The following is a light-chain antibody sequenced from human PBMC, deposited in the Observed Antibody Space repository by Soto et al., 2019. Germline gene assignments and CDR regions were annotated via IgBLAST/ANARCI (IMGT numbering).Light chain of an antibody. J-gene: IGKJ4*01. CDR1: QSITTW. Sequence: DIQMTQSPSTLSSSVGDRVIITCRASQSITTWLAWYQQKPGKAPKLLIYDASSLESGVPSKFSGGGSGTDFTLTISSLQPEDFATYYCQQVYVYPSTFGGGTKVDIK. CDR2: DAS. V-gene: IGKV1-5*01. CDR3: QQVYVYPST.